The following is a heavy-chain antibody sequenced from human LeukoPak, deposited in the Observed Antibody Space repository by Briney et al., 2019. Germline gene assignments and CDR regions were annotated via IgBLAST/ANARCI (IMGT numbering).Heavy chain of an antibody. CDR3: ARGFKRYCSSTSCVGSAFDY. V-gene: IGHV4-30-2*01. CDR1: GGSISSGGYS. Sequence: PSETLSLTCAVSGGSISSGGYSWSWIRQPPGKGLEWIGYIYHSGSTYYNPSLKSRVTISVDRSKNQFSLKLSSVTAADTAVYYCARGFKRYCSSTSCVGSAFDYWGQGTLVTVSS. J-gene: IGHJ4*02. D-gene: IGHD2-2*01. CDR2: IYHSGST.